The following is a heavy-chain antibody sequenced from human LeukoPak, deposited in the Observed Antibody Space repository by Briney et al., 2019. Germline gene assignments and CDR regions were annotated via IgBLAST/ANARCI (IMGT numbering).Heavy chain of an antibody. D-gene: IGHD3-3*01. CDR2: IVVGSGNT. CDR3: ARGHRVVFFMDV. Sequence: SVKVSCKASGFTFTSSAVQWVRQARGQRLEWIGWIVVGSGNTNYAQKFQERVTITRDMSTSTAYMELSSLRAEDTAVYYCARGHRVVFFMDVWGQGTTVTVSS. V-gene: IGHV1-58*01. CDR1: GFTFTSSA. J-gene: IGHJ6*02.